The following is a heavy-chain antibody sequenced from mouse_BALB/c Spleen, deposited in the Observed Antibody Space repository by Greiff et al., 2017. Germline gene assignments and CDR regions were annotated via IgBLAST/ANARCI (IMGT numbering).Heavy chain of an antibody. CDR3: ARRSGYLYAMDY. J-gene: IGHJ4*01. Sequence: EVMLVESGGGLVQPGGSRKLSCAASGFTFSSFGMHWVRQAPEKGLEWVAYISSGSSTIYYPDTVKGRFTISRDNAKNTLYLQMSSLKSEDTAMYYCARRSGYLYAMDYWGQGTSVTVSS. V-gene: IGHV5-17*03. CDR1: GFTFSSFG. D-gene: IGHD3-1*01. CDR2: ISSGSSTI.